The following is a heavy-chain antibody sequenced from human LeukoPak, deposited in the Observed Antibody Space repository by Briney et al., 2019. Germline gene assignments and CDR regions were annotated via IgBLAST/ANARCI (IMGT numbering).Heavy chain of an antibody. CDR2: ISGGGANT. D-gene: IGHD1-14*01. V-gene: IGHV3-23*01. Sequence: TGGSLRLSCAASGFTFSSYSMTWVRLAPGKGLEWVSTISGGGANTYYADSVKGRFTISRDNSKNTLSLQMNNLRAEDTAVYYCTKDPRGYNQPVEHWGQGVLVTVSS. J-gene: IGHJ4*02. CDR3: TKDPRGYNQPVEH. CDR1: GFTFSSYS.